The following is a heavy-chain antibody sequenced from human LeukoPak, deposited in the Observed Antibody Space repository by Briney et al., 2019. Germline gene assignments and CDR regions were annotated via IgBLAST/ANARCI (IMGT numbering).Heavy chain of an antibody. CDR1: EFTFRSYW. D-gene: IGHD2/OR15-2a*01. CDR3: ARDFYDGFALDY. V-gene: IGHV3-7*01. J-gene: IGHJ4*02. Sequence: TGGSLRLSCAASEFTFRSYWMRWVRQAPGKGLEWVANIKQDGSEKNYVDSVKGRFTISRDNARNSLYLQMDNLRAEDTGVYYCARDFYDGFALDYWGQGTLVTVSS. CDR2: IKQDGSEK.